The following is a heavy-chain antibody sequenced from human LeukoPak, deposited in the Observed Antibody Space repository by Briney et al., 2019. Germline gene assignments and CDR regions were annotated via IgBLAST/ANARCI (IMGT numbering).Heavy chain of an antibody. CDR3: ARAQTMAAAGTGPGDF. CDR2: INPNSGGT. D-gene: IGHD6-13*01. Sequence: GASVKVSCKASGYTFTGCYMHWVRQAPGQGLEWMGWINPNSGGTNYAQKFQGRVTMTRDTSISTAYMELSSLRSDDTAVYSCARAQTMAAAGTGPGDFWGQGTLVTVSS. CDR1: GYTFTGCY. V-gene: IGHV1-2*02. J-gene: IGHJ4*02.